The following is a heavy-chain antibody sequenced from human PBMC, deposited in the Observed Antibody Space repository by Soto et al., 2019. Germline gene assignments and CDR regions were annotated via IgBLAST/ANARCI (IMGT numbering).Heavy chain of an antibody. CDR2: ISSTTNYI. J-gene: IGHJ4*02. D-gene: IGHD2-2*01. CDR3: ARKTQPLTSIFDY. CDR1: GFTFTRYS. V-gene: IGHV3-21*06. Sequence: GGSLRLSCAASGFTFTRYSMNWVRQAPGKGLEWVSSISSTTNYIYYGDSMKGRFTISRDNAKNSLYLEMNSLRAEDTAVYYCARKTQPLTSIFDYWGQVTLVTVSS.